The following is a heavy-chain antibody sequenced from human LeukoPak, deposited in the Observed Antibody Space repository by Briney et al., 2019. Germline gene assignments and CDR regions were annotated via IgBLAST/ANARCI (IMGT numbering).Heavy chain of an antibody. D-gene: IGHD1-14*01. CDR3: ARARRNVAEAMD. CDR1: GGSISRSSYY. V-gene: IGHV4-39*02. CDR2: IYYSGST. J-gene: IGHJ4*02. Sequence: SETLSLTCTVSGGSISRSSYYWGWIRQPPGKGLEWIGSIYYSGSTYYNPSLKSRVHITPDTSKNHFSLKLSSVTAADTAVYYCARARRNVAEAMDWGQGTLVTVSS.